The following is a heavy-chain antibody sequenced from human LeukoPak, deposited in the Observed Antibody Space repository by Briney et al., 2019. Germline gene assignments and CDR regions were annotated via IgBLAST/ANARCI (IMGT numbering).Heavy chain of an antibody. CDR1: GGSFSGYY. V-gene: IGHV4-34*01. D-gene: IGHD2-2*01. CDR2: INHSGST. Sequence: PSETLSLTCAVYGGSFSGYYWSWIRQPPGKRLEWIGEINHSGSTNYNPSLKSRVTISVDTSKNQFSLKLSSVTAADTAVYYCARVSCSSTSCPDYWGQGTLVTVSS. CDR3: ARVSCSSTSCPDY. J-gene: IGHJ4*02.